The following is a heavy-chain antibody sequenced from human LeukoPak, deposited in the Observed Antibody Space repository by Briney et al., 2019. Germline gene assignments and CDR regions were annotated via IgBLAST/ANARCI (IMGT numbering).Heavy chain of an antibody. CDR2: ISDGGDTT. Sequence: GGSLRLSCAASGFTFSNNGMTWVRQALGKGMEWVTGISDGGDTTYDAGSVKGRFTVSRDNSKNILYLQMNSLRAEDTAIYYCAKTQGFFDHWGQGSLVTVSS. CDR3: AKTQGFFDH. V-gene: IGHV3-23*01. CDR1: GFTFSNNG. J-gene: IGHJ4*02.